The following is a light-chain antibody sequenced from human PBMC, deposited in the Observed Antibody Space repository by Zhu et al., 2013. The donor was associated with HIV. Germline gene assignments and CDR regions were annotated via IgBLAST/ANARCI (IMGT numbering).Light chain of an antibody. CDR3: QQYGDSLT. V-gene: IGKV3-20*01. Sequence: EIVLTQSPGTLSLSPGERATLSCRASQSVRSNYVAWYQQKLGQAPRLVIYDASSRATGIPDRFSGSGSGTEFTLTISRLEPEDLGVYYCQQYGDSLTFGQGTKVEVK. J-gene: IGKJ1*01. CDR2: DAS. CDR1: QSVRSNY.